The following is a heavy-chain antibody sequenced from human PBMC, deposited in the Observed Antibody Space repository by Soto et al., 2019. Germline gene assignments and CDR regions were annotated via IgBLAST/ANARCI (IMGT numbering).Heavy chain of an antibody. Sequence: EVQLVQSGGGLVKPGGSLRLCCAASGFIFSSYSMNWVRQAPGKGLEWVSSVSSSSSYIYYADSLKGRFTISRDNAKNSLYLQMNSLRVEDTAVYYCARGGDSSGSWPRYWGQGTLVTVCS. J-gene: IGHJ4*02. V-gene: IGHV3-21*01. D-gene: IGHD3-22*01. CDR3: ARGGDSSGSWPRY. CDR2: VSSSSSYI. CDR1: GFIFSSYS.